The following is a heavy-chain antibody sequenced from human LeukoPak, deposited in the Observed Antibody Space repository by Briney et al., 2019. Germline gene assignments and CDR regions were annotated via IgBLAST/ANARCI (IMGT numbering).Heavy chain of an antibody. CDR1: GFTFEASA. CDR3: AKAPYISGTGYYFDY. J-gene: IGHJ4*02. CDR2: ISGSGDGT. Sequence: GGSLRLSCAASGFTFEASAMSWVRQAPGKGLEWVSGISGSGDGTYYADSMKGRFTISRDISKNTLYLQMNSLRAEDTAVYYCAKAPYISGTGYYFDYWGQGTLVTVSS. D-gene: IGHD1-26*01. V-gene: IGHV3-23*01.